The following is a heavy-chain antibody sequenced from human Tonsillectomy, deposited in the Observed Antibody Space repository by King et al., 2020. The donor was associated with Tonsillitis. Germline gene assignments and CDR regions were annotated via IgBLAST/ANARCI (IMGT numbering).Heavy chain of an antibody. CDR3: ARDADYYGMDV. V-gene: IGHV3-13*01. CDR1: GFTFSSYD. CDR2: IGTAGDT. Sequence: QLVESGGGLVQPGGSLRLSCAASGFTFSSYDMHWVRQATGKGLEWVSAIGTAGDTYYPGSVKGRFTISRENAKNSLYLQMNSLRAGDTAVYYCARDADYYGMDVWGQGTTVTVSS. J-gene: IGHJ6*02.